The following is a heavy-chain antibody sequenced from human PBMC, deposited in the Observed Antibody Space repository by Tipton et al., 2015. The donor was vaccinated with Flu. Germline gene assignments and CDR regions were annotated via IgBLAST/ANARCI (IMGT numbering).Heavy chain of an antibody. V-gene: IGHV4-38-2*01. J-gene: IGHJ4*02. Sequence: TLSLTCSVFGDSIDSRYYWAWIRQPPGKGLEWIGTIYHSGTTYYNPSLKSRLTISVDTSKNQFSLRLSSVTAADTAVYYCARHTGDSVRGVIDYWGQGTLVTVSS. CDR2: IYHSGTT. CDR1: GDSIDSRYY. CDR3: ARHTGDSVRGVIDY. D-gene: IGHD3-10*02.